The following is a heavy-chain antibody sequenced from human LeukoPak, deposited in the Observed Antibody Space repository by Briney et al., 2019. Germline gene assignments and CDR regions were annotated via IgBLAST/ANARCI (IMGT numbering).Heavy chain of an antibody. CDR3: AKDWAVAEPLDY. J-gene: IGHJ4*02. Sequence: PGGSLRLSCAVSGFTFSTYGMHWVRQAPGKGLEWVAFIRYDGNNKYYADSVKGRFTISRDNSKNTLYLEMNSLRAEDTAVYYCAKDWAVAEPLDYWGQGTLVTVSS. CDR2: IRYDGNNK. CDR1: GFTFSTYG. D-gene: IGHD6-19*01. V-gene: IGHV3-30*02.